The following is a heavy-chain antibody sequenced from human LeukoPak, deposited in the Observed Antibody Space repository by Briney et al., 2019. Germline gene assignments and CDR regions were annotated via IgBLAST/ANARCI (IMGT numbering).Heavy chain of an antibody. Sequence: PGGSLRFSCAASGFTVSSNYMSWVRQAPGKGLEWVSVIYSGGSTYYADSVKGRFTISRDNSKNTPYLQMNSLRAEDTAVYYCVRGDYGDYTLFDYWGQGTLVTVSS. J-gene: IGHJ4*02. CDR2: IYSGGST. CDR1: GFTVSSNY. V-gene: IGHV3-53*01. D-gene: IGHD4-17*01. CDR3: VRGDYGDYTLFDY.